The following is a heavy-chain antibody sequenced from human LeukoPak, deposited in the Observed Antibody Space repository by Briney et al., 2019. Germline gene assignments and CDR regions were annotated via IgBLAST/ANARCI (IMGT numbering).Heavy chain of an antibody. V-gene: IGHV4-59*11. CDR2: IYYSGST. CDR1: GGSISSHY. Sequence: PSETLSLTCTVSGGSISSHYWSWIRQPPGKGLEWIGYIYYSGSTNHNPSLKSRVTISVDTSKNQFSLKLSSVTAADTAVYYCARDLYPDRRRDGYNLGYWGQGTLVTVSS. D-gene: IGHD5-24*01. J-gene: IGHJ4*02. CDR3: ARDLYPDRRRDGYNLGY.